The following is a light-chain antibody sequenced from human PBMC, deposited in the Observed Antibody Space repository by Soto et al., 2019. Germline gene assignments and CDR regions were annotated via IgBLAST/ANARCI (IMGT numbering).Light chain of an antibody. CDR3: QQYNSYYPLT. V-gene: IGKV1-5*03. Sequence: DIQITQSPSTLSPSVGDRVTLTWRASQSTSSYLAWYQQKPGKAPKLLIYKASGLESGVPSRFSGSGSGTDFTLTVCSLQPDDFANYYCQQYNSYYPLTFGGGTKVDIK. CDR1: QSTSSY. CDR2: KAS. J-gene: IGKJ4*01.